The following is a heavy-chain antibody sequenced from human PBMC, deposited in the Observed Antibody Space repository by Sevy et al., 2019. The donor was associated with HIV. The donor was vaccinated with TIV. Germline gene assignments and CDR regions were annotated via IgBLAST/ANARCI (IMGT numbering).Heavy chain of an antibody. V-gene: IGHV3-21*01. CDR2: ISSSSSYI. Sequence: GGSLRLSCAASGFTFSSYSMNWVRQAPGKGLEWVSSISSSSSYIYYADSVKGRFTISRDNAKNSLYLQMNSLRAEDTAVYYCARGRASLAAAGVLWGQGTLVTVSS. CDR1: GFTFSSYS. CDR3: ARGRASLAAAGVL. D-gene: IGHD6-13*01. J-gene: IGHJ4*02.